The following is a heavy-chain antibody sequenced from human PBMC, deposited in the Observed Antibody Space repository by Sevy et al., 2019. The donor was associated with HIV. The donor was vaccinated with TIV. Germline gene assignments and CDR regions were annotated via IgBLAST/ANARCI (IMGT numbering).Heavy chain of an antibody. V-gene: IGHV1-18*01. Sequence: ASVKVSCKASGYTFTSYGISWVRQAPGQGLEWMGWISAYNGNTNYAQKLQGRVTMTTDTSTSTAYMELRSLRSDDTAVYYCARVHYYGSTGYYYGMDVWGQGTTVTVSS. J-gene: IGHJ6*02. CDR1: GYTFTSYG. CDR2: ISAYNGNT. CDR3: ARVHYYGSTGYYYGMDV. D-gene: IGHD3-10*01.